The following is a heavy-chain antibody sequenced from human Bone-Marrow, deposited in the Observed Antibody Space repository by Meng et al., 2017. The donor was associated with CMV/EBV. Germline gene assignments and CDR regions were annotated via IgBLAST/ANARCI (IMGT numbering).Heavy chain of an antibody. J-gene: IGHJ6*02. Sequence: GESLKISCAASGFTFSDYYMSWIRQAPGKGLEWVSYISSSGSTIYYADSVKGRFTISRDNAKNSLYLQMNSLRAEDTAVYYCARDVTRDQITNFGVVNPPYGMDVWGQGTTVTVSS. CDR3: ARDVTRDQITNFGVVNPPYGMDV. D-gene: IGHD3-3*01. CDR1: GFTFSDYY. CDR2: ISSSGSTI. V-gene: IGHV3-11*01.